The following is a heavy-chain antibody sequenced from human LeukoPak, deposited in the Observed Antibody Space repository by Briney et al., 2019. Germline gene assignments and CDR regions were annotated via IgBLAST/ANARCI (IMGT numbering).Heavy chain of an antibody. CDR3: ARPEGYFGSGSYSHWFDP. J-gene: IGHJ5*02. Sequence: SETLSLTCTVSGGSISSSSYYWGWIRQPPGKGLEWIGSIYYSGSTYYNPSLKSRVTISVDTSKNQFSLKLSSATAADTAVYYCARPEGYFGSGSYSHWFDPWGQGTLVTVSS. CDR1: GGSISSSSYY. CDR2: IYYSGST. D-gene: IGHD3-10*01. V-gene: IGHV4-39*01.